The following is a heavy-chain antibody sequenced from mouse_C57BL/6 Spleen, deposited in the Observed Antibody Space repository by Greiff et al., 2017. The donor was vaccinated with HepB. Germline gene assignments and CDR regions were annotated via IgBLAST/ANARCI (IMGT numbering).Heavy chain of an antibody. D-gene: IGHD1-1*01. V-gene: IGHV1-18*01. CDR1: GYTFTDYN. Sequence: EVKLVESGPELVKPGASVKIPCKASGYTFTDYNMDWVKQSHGKSLEWIGDINPNNGGTIYNQKFKGKATLTVDKSSSTAYMELRSLTSEDTAVYYCARGNYYGSTWFAYWGQGTLVTVSA. J-gene: IGHJ3*01. CDR2: INPNNGGT. CDR3: ARGNYYGSTWFAY.